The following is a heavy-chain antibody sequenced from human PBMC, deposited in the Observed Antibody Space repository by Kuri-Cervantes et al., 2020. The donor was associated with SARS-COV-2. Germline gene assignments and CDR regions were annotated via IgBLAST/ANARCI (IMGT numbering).Heavy chain of an antibody. Sequence: GGSLRLSCAASGFTFSGYWMSWVRQAPGKGLEWVANIKQDGSEKYYVDSVKGRFTISRDNAKNSLYLQMNSLRAEDTAVYYCARKRNNYDFWSGPIYYFDYWGQGTLVTVSS. V-gene: IGHV3-7*01. D-gene: IGHD3-3*01. J-gene: IGHJ4*02. CDR2: IKQDGSEK. CDR1: GFTFSGYW. CDR3: ARKRNNYDFWSGPIYYFDY.